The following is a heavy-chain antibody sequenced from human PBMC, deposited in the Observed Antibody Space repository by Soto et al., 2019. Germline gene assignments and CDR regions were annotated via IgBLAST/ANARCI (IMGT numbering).Heavy chain of an antibody. CDR3: ARDSAESRYFDWQRGWRYYYGMDV. Sequence: SVKVSCKASGGTFSSYSISWVRQAPGQGLEWMGGVIPIFGTANYAQKFQGRVTITADESTSTAYMELSSLRSEDTAVYYCARDSAESRYFDWQRGWRYYYGMDVWGQGTTVTVSS. D-gene: IGHD3-9*01. CDR1: GGTFSSYS. V-gene: IGHV1-69*13. J-gene: IGHJ6*02. CDR2: VIPIFGTA.